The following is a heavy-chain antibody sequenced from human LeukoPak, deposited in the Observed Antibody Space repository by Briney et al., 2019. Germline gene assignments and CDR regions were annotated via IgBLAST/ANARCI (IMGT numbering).Heavy chain of an antibody. CDR1: GGSISSYY. CDR2: IYYSGST. J-gene: IGHJ5*02. Sequence: PSETLSLTCTVSGGSISSYYWSWIRQPPGKGLEWIGYIYYSGSTNYNPSLKSRVTISVDTSKNQFSLKLSSVTAADTAVYYCARDYKPYHRGWFDPWGQGTLVTVSS. CDR3: ARDYKPYHRGWFDP. V-gene: IGHV4-59*01. D-gene: IGHD1-1*01.